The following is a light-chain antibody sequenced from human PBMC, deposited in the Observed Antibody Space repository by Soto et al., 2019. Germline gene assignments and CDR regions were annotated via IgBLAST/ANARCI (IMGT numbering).Light chain of an antibody. CDR2: GTS. CDR3: QHYSRTLPWT. V-gene: IGKV3-20*01. Sequence: EIVLTQSPATLSLSPGERATLSCRASPSVTNFLAWYQQKPGQAPRLLMFGTSNRATDIPDRFGGSGSGTDFTLTISRLEPEDVAVYYCQHYSRTLPWTFGQGTKVDIK. J-gene: IGKJ1*01. CDR1: PSVTNF.